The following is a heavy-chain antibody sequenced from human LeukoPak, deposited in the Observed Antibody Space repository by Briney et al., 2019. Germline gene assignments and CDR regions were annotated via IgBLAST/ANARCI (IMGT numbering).Heavy chain of an antibody. D-gene: IGHD6-19*01. CDR1: GFTFSSYE. CDR2: ISSSGSTI. CDR3: ARALHSSGWFDY. V-gene: IGHV3-48*03. Sequence: GGSLRLSCAASGFTFSSYEMNWVRQAPGKGLEWVSYISSSGSTIYYADSVKGRFTISRDNAKNSLYLQMNSLRAEDTAVYYCARALHSSGWFDYWGQGTLVTVSS. J-gene: IGHJ4*02.